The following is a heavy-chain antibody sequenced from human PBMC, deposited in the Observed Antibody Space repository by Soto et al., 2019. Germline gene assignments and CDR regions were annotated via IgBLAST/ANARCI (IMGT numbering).Heavy chain of an antibody. CDR2: ISYDGSNK. J-gene: IGHJ4*02. CDR1: GFTFSSYA. CDR3: ARGGAYYYKAGFDY. D-gene: IGHD3-10*01. V-gene: IGHV3-30-3*01. Sequence: QVQLVESGGGVVQPGRSLRLSCAASGFTFSSYAMHWVRQAPGKGLEWVAVISYDGSNKYYADSVKGRFTISRDNSKNTLYLHMNSLRAEDTAVYYCARGGAYYYKAGFDYWGQGTLVTVSS.